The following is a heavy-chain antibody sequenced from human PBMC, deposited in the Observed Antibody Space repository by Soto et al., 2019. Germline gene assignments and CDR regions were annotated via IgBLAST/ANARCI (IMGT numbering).Heavy chain of an antibody. Sequence: EVRLLESGGGLVQPGWSLRLACAASGFTFSAYAMSWARQAPGKGLEWVSTISGDGSGTHYADSVRGRFTISRDNSKSTLFLQMESLRVADTDIYYCDGSDFWGQGTLVTVSS. J-gene: IGHJ4*02. CDR3: DGSDF. CDR1: GFTFSAYA. D-gene: IGHD1-26*01. CDR2: ISGDGSGT. V-gene: IGHV3-23*01.